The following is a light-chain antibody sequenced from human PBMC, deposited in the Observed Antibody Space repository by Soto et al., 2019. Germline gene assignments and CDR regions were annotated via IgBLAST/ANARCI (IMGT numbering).Light chain of an antibody. CDR3: QQYNSYLLT. Sequence: DIQMTQSPSTLSASVGDRVTITCRASQSISSWLAWYQQKPGKAPKLLIYDASSLESGVPSRFSGSGSGTEFTLTISSLQPDDFATYYCQQYNSYLLTFGGGTRVEIK. V-gene: IGKV1-5*01. CDR1: QSISSW. CDR2: DAS. J-gene: IGKJ4*01.